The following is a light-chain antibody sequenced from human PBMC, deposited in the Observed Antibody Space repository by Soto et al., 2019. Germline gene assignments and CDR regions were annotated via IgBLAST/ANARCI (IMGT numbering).Light chain of an antibody. V-gene: IGLV2-11*01. J-gene: IGLJ3*02. Sequence: QSALTQPRSVSGSPGQSVTISCTGTSSDVGGYDYVSWYQQYPGKAPKLMIYDVNKRPSGVPDRFSGFKSGNTASLIISGLQADDEATYHCCPYAGSYTSWVFGAGTKVTVL. CDR1: SSDVGGYDY. CDR2: DVN. CDR3: CPYAGSYTSWV.